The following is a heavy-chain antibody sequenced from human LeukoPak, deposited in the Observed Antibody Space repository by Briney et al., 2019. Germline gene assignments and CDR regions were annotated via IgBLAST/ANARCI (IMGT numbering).Heavy chain of an antibody. J-gene: IGHJ6*02. D-gene: IGHD2-15*01. CDR2: IKQDGSEK. CDR3: ARVVVRYSYGMDV. V-gene: IGHV3-7*01. Sequence: GGSLRLSCAASGFTFSSYAMSWVRQAPGKGLEWVVNIKQDGSEKHYVDSVKGRFTISRDNAKNSLYLQMNSLRAEDTAVYYCARVVVRYSYGMDVWGQGTTVTVSS. CDR1: GFTFSSYA.